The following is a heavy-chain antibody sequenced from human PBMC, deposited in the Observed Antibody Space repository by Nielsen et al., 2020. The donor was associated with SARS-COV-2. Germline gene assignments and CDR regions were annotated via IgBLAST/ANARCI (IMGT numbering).Heavy chain of an antibody. CDR2: IWYDGSNK. CDR1: GFTFSSYG. D-gene: IGHD1-14*01. V-gene: IGHV3-33*01. CDR3: ARDRSGDYGMDV. Sequence: GESLKISCAASGFTFSSYGMHWVRQAPGKGLEWVAVIWYDGSNKYYADSVKGRFTISRDNSKNTLYLQMNSLRAEDTAVYYCARDRSGDYGMDVWGQGTTVTVSS. J-gene: IGHJ6*02.